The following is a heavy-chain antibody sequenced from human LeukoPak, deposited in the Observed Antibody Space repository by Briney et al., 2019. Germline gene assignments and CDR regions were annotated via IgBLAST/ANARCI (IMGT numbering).Heavy chain of an antibody. Sequence: SETLSLTCTVSGGSLSSGGYYWSWIRQHPGKGLEWIGYIYYSGSTYYNPSLKSRVTISVDTSKNQFSLKLSSVTAADTAVYYCARRGYCSGGSCYYDYWGQGTLVTVSS. J-gene: IGHJ4*02. CDR3: ARRGYCSGGSCYYDY. V-gene: IGHV4-31*03. CDR2: IYYSGST. D-gene: IGHD2-15*01. CDR1: GGSLSSGGYY.